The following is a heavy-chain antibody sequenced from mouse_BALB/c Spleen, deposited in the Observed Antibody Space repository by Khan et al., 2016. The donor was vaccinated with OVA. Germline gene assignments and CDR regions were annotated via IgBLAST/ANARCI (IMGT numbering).Heavy chain of an antibody. CDR3: SRGGLGRAMDY. CDR2: ILPGSVSI. D-gene: IGHD4-1*01. CDR1: GYTFSSYW. V-gene: IGHV1-9*01. J-gene: IGHJ4*01. Sequence: QVQLKESGAEVMKPGASVKISCKTTGYTFSSYWIEWVKQTPGHGLEWIGEILPGSVSIKYNEKFKGKATFTAETSSTTAYIQFSSLTSEDSAVYYCSRGGLGRAMDYWGQGTSVAVSS.